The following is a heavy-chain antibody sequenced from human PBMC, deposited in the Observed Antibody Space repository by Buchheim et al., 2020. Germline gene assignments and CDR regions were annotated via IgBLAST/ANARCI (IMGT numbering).Heavy chain of an antibody. D-gene: IGHD3-10*01. V-gene: IGHV4-39*01. J-gene: IGHJ5*02. CDR3: ARLLHGSERRFDP. CDR1: GASINSPSNY. CDR2: IYYSGIT. Sequence: QLQLQESGPGLVKPSETLSLACTVSGASINSPSNYWAWIRQPPGKGLEWIGSIYYSGITYYNPSLKSRVTMSVDTSKNQLSLKLTSVTAADTAVYYCARLLHGSERRFDPWGQGTL.